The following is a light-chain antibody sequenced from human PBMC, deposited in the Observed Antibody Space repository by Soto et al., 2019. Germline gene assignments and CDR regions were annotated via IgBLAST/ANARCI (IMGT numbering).Light chain of an antibody. Sequence: EDVLTQSPGTLSLTPGERGTLSCRASQSVSSNYLAWYQQKPGQAPRILIYGASSRATGIPDRFSGSGSGTDFTLTISRLVPEDFAVYYCQQYGSSPLTFGGGTKVDI. CDR3: QQYGSSPLT. CDR2: GAS. V-gene: IGKV3-20*01. J-gene: IGKJ4*01. CDR1: QSVSSNY.